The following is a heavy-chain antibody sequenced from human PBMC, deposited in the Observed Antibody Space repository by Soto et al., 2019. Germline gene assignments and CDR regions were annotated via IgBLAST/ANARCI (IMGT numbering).Heavy chain of an antibody. Sequence: PGGSLRLSCAASGFTFSSYAMSWVRQAPEKGLEWVSVISGSGGSTYYADSVKGRFTISRDNSKNTLYLQMNSLRAEDTAVYYCAKDRHSGFCSGGRCYSVLLDYWGQGTLVTVSS. V-gene: IGHV3-23*01. CDR1: GFTFSSYA. D-gene: IGHD2-15*01. J-gene: IGHJ4*02. CDR3: AKDRHSGFCSGGRCYSVLLDY. CDR2: ISGSGGST.